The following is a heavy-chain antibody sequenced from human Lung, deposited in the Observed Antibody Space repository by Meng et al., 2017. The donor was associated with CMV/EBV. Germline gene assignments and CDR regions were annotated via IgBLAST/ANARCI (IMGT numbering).Heavy chain of an antibody. D-gene: IGHD3-3*01. CDR2: ISTTSTYI. Sequence: GGSLRLXCEASGFTFSAYSMNWVRQAPGKGLEWVSSISTTSTYIYYADSVKGRFTISRDNAKNSLYLQMDSLRADDTAVYYCAGFGVAITNGMDVWGQGPTVTVSS. V-gene: IGHV3-21*01. CDR1: GFTFSAYS. J-gene: IGHJ6*02. CDR3: AGFGVAITNGMDV.